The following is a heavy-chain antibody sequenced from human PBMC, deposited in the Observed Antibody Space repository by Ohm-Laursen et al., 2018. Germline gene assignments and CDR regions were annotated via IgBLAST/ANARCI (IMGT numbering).Heavy chain of an antibody. Sequence: SLRLSCSATGFTFSSYGMHWVRQAPGKGLEWVAVISYDGSNKYYADSVKGRFTISRDNSKNTLYLQMNSLRAEDTAVYYCAKERYLGNSFDYWGQGTLVTVSS. D-gene: IGHD4-23*01. V-gene: IGHV3-30*18. CDR2: ISYDGSNK. CDR3: AKERYLGNSFDY. J-gene: IGHJ4*02. CDR1: GFTFSSYG.